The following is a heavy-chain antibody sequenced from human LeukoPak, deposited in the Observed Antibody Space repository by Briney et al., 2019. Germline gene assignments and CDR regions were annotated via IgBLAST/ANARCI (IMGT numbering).Heavy chain of an antibody. CDR3: ARRFTVTREDDAFDI. CDR1: GGSISSYY. D-gene: IGHD4-17*01. V-gene: IGHV4-59*08. CDR2: IYYSGST. J-gene: IGHJ3*02. Sequence: SETLSLTCTVSGGSISSYYWSWIRQPPGKGLEWIGYIYYSGSTNYNPSLKSRVTISVDTSKNQFSLKLSSVTAADTAVYYCARRFTVTREDDAFDIWGQGTMVTVSS.